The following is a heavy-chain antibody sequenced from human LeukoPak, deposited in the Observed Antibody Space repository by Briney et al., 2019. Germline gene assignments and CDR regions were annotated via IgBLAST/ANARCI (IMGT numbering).Heavy chain of an antibody. V-gene: IGHV5-51*01. Sequence: SGESLKISCKGSGYSFTTYWIGWVRQMSGKGLEWMGIIYPGDSDTRYSPSFQGQVTISADKSISTAYLQWSSLKASDSAMYYCARQGATVTHEFDYWGQGTLVTVSS. J-gene: IGHJ4*02. D-gene: IGHD4-17*01. CDR3: ARQGATVTHEFDY. CDR1: GYSFTTYW. CDR2: IYPGDSDT.